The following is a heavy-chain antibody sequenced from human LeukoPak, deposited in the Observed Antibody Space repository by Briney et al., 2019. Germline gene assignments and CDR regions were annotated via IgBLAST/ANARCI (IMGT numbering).Heavy chain of an antibody. J-gene: IGHJ3*02. CDR1: GFTLSSCA. Sequence: GGSLRLSCAASGFTLSSCAMGWVRQAPGKGLEWVSDISGSGGNTYYADSVKGRFTIPRDNYKNTLYLQMNSLRVEDTAVYYCAKLTMIVAVMDAFDMWGQGTMVTVSS. CDR2: ISGSGGNT. V-gene: IGHV3-23*01. D-gene: IGHD3-22*01. CDR3: AKLTMIVAVMDAFDM.